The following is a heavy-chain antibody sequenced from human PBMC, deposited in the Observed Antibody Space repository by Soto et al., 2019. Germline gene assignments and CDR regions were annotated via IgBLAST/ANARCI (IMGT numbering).Heavy chain of an antibody. CDR2: INAGNGNT. V-gene: IGHV1-3*01. J-gene: IGHJ3*02. D-gene: IGHD6-19*01. CDR1: GYYVNSED. CDR3: ARDFFNRYSSGYHAFDI. Sequence: GYYVNSEDLGGGRHIHRQRLEWMGWINAGNGNTKYSQKFQGRVTITRDTSASTAYMELSSLRSEDTAVYYCARDFFNRYSSGYHAFDIWGQGTMVTV.